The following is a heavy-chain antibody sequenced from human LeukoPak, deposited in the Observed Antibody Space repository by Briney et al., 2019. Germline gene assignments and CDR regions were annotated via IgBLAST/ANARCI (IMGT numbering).Heavy chain of an antibody. Sequence: GGSLRLSCGVSGFNFSSYSMTWVRQAPGKGLQWVANIKQDGSQKYSVDSVKGRFTVSRDNAKNSLYLQMNSLRAEDTAVYYCARLQSGSYYGQYWYFDLWGRGTLVTVSS. D-gene: IGHD1-26*01. CDR1: GFNFSSYS. J-gene: IGHJ2*01. CDR3: ARLQSGSYYGQYWYFDL. CDR2: IKQDGSQK. V-gene: IGHV3-7*01.